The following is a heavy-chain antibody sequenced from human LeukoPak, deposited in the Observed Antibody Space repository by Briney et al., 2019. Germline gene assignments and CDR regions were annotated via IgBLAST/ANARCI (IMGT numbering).Heavy chain of an antibody. V-gene: IGHV1-18*04. D-gene: IGHD2-15*01. CDR2: ISAYNGNT. Sequence: ASVKVSCKASGYTFTSYGISWVRQAPGPGLEWMGWISAYNGNTNYAQKLQGRVTMTTDTSTSTAYMELRSLRSDDTAVYYCAMSERMNDAFDIWGQGTMVTVSS. J-gene: IGHJ3*02. CDR3: AMSERMNDAFDI. CDR1: GYTFTSYG.